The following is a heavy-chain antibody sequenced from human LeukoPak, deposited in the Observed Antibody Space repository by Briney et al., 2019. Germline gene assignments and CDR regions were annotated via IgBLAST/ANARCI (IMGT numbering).Heavy chain of an antibody. D-gene: IGHD3-10*01. CDR2: ITGSGGST. CDR1: GFTFDNFA. Sequence: GGSLRLSCAPSGFTFDNFAMTWVRQAPGRGLEWVSEITGSGGSTYYADSVKGRFTISRDNSKNTLYLQMNSLRAEDTAIYYCARELFDFDYWGQGTLVTVSS. J-gene: IGHJ4*02. V-gene: IGHV3-23*01. CDR3: ARELFDFDY.